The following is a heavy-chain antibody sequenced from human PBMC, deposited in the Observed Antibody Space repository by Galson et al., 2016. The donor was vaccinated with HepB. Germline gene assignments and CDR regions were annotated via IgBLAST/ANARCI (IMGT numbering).Heavy chain of an antibody. CDR2: LYWDDNK. D-gene: IGHD6-6*01. CDR1: GFSLTTRGVG. Sequence: PALVKPTQTLTLTCSFSGFSLTTRGVGVGWIRQPPGKALEWLALLYWDDNKRYSPSLKSRLTITKDTSKNQVVLTLTNMNPVDTATYYCAHSELWAGGSSDAAIYPFHYWGQGNLVTVSS. CDR3: AHSELWAGGSSDAAIYPFHY. J-gene: IGHJ4*02. V-gene: IGHV2-5*02.